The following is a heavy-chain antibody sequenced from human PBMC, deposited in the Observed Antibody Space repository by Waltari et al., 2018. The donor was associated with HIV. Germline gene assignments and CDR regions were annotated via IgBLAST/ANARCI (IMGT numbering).Heavy chain of an antibody. D-gene: IGHD3-22*01. J-gene: IGHJ3*02. CDR3: AKGSRTDYEDVYDAFNI. CDR1: GFTLGRSD. CDR2: LSGSGETS. Sequence: EVQLLESGGGLVPPGESLRLSCAACGFTLGRSDLPWVRQAPGKALEWVSILSGSGETSHYADSVRGRFTVSRDNSKNILFLQMNRLRVEDTAVYYCAKGSRTDYEDVYDAFNIWGPGTRVTVSS. V-gene: IGHV3-23*01.